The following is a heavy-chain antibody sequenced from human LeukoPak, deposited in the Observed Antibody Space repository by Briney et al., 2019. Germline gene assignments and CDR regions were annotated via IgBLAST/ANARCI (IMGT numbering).Heavy chain of an antibody. CDR3: AKMVEMATINY. CDR1: GFTFSSYA. D-gene: IGHD5-24*01. Sequence: GGSLRLSCAASGFTFSSYAMHWVRLSPGKGLEYVSGISSNGGTTSYADSVQGRFTISRDNSKNTLYLQMGSLRGEDMAVYYCAKMVEMATINYWGQGTLVTVSS. V-gene: IGHV3-64*02. CDR2: ISSNGGTT. J-gene: IGHJ4*02.